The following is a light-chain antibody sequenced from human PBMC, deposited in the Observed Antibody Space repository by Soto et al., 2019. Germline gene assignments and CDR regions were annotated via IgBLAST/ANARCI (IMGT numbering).Light chain of an antibody. CDR3: QQYENLPV. CDR1: QDIRTD. J-gene: IGKJ5*01. V-gene: IGKV1-33*01. Sequence: DIRMTQSPSSLSASVGDTVTVSCQASQDIRTDVNWYQQNPGKAPKVLIYDASILETGVSSRFTGSGSGTHFTFTINNVQPEDVGIYYCQQYENLPVFGQGTRLEIK. CDR2: DAS.